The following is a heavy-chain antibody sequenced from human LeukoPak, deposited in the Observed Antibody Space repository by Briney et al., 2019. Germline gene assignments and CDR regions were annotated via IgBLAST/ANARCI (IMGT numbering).Heavy chain of an antibody. D-gene: IGHD2-2*01. CDR1: GFTFSNFY. CDR3: AREEPVVPAARGAFDI. J-gene: IGHJ3*02. CDR2: INSDGSGT. Sequence: PGGSLRVSCAASGFTFSNFYMHWVRHAPGKGLEWVARINSDGSGTMYADSVKGRFTISRDNAKNTLFLQMDSLRAEDTAMYYCAREEPVVPAARGAFDIWGQGTMVTVSS. V-gene: IGHV3-74*03.